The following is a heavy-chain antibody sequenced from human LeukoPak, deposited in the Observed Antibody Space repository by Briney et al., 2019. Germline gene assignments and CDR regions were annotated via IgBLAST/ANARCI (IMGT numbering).Heavy chain of an antibody. CDR3: ARGRSGSYGFFDY. CDR1: GFTFRNYG. CDR2: MSGSGART. D-gene: IGHD3-10*01. Sequence: GGSLRLSCAASGFTFRNYGMNWVRQAPGKGLEWVSLMSGSGARTYYADSVKGRFTISRDNAKNTVYLQMNSLRAEDTAVYYCARGRSGSYGFFDYWSLGNLVTVSS. V-gene: IGHV3-23*01. J-gene: IGHJ4*02.